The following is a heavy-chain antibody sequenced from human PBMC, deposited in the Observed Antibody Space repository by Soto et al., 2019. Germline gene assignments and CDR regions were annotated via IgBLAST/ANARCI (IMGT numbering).Heavy chain of an antibody. D-gene: IGHD3-3*01. V-gene: IGHV1-69*02. CDR2: IIPILGIA. Sequence: QVQLVQSGAEVKKPGSSVKVSCKASGGTFSSYTISWVRQAPGQGLEWMGRIIPILGIANYAQKFRGRVTITADKSTSTAYMELSSLRSEDTAVYYCARQLFGRAEGANTDAFDIWGQGTMVTVSS. CDR1: GGTFSSYT. J-gene: IGHJ3*02. CDR3: ARQLFGRAEGANTDAFDI.